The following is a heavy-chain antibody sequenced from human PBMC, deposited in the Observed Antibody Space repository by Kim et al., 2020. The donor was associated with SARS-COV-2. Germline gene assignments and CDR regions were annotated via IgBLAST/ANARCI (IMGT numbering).Heavy chain of an antibody. CDR3: ARDSLSGYTNFDI. D-gene: IGHD3-3*01. CDR1: EFTFSSYS. J-gene: IGHJ3*02. V-gene: IGHV3-21*01. CDR2: ISSSSSYI. Sequence: GGSLRLSCAASEFTFSSYSMNWVRQAPGKGLEWVSSISSSSSYIYYADSVKGRFTISRDNAKNSLYLQMNSLRAEDTAVYYCARDSLSGYTNFDIWGQGTMVTVSS.